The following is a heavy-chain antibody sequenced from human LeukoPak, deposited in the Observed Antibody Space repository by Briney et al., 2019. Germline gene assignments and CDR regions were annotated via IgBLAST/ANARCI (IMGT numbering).Heavy chain of an antibody. J-gene: IGHJ4*02. CDR3: ARGGDYYDSSGYYPGY. CDR1: GGSISSGGYY. CDR2: IYYSGST. Sequence: SETLSLTCTVSGGSISSGGYYWSWIRQHPGKGLEWIGYIYYSGSTYYNPSPKSRVTISVDTSKNQFSLKLSSVTAADTAVYYCARGGDYYDSSGYYPGYWGQGTLVTVSS. D-gene: IGHD3-22*01. V-gene: IGHV4-31*03.